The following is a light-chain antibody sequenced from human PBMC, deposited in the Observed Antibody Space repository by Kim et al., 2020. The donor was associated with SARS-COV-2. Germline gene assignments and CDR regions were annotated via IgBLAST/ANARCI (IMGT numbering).Light chain of an antibody. Sequence: SASLGDRVTITCRASQGISTYLAWSQQKPGKAPTLLIYTASTLQSGVPSSFSGSGSGTDFTLTISSLQPEDFATYYCQHLNNYPPTFGQGTKLEIK. CDR2: TAS. CDR1: QGISTY. CDR3: QHLNNYPPT. V-gene: IGKV1-9*01. J-gene: IGKJ2*01.